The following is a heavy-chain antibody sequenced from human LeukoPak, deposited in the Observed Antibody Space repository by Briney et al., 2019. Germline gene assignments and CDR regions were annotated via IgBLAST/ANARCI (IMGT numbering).Heavy chain of an antibody. Sequence: ASVKVSCKASGYTFTGYYMHCVRQAPGQGLEWMGWINPNSGGTNYAQKFQGRVTMTRDTSISTAYMELSRLRSDDTAVYYCARDMLYLGTGDYWGQGTLVTVSS. CDR2: INPNSGGT. CDR1: GYTFTGYY. CDR3: ARDMLYLGTGDY. J-gene: IGHJ4*02. D-gene: IGHD3-16*01. V-gene: IGHV1-2*02.